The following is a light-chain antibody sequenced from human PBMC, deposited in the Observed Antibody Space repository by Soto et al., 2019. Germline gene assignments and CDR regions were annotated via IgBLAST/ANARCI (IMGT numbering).Light chain of an antibody. CDR1: ESISSC. V-gene: IGKV1-39*01. CDR3: YQSYSTPPAT. CDR2: AES. J-gene: IGKJ5*01. Sequence: IPVTQSPSSLYASXGDRVSITCRARESISSCLNWYQQKPGTPTKLLXXAESSLQSAVQSRFSGSGSGRDSTLTISSLQPEDFATYYCYQSYSTPPATFGQGTRLEI.